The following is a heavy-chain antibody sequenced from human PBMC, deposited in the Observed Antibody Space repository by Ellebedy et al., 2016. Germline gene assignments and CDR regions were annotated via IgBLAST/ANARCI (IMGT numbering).Heavy chain of an antibody. V-gene: IGHV4-59*01. J-gene: IGHJ4*02. D-gene: IGHD4-17*01. Sequence: GSLRLSCTVSGGSISSYYWSWIRQPPGKGLEWIGYIYYSGSTNYNPSLKSRVTISVDTSKNQFSLKLSSVTAADTAVYYCARGYGAGRTYFDYWGQGTLVTVSS. CDR3: ARGYGAGRTYFDY. CDR1: GGSISSYY. CDR2: IYYSGST.